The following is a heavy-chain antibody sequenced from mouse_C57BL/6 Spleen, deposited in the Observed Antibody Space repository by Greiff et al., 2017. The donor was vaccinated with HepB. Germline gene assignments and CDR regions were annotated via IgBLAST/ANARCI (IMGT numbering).Heavy chain of an antibody. CDR3: AGEYPLAY. Sequence: VQLQESGPELVKPGASVKISCKASGYALSSSWMNWVKQRPGKGLEWIGRIYPGDGDTNYKGKFKGKATLTADKSSSTAYMQLSSLTSEDWAVYCGAGEYPLAYWGQGTLVTVSA. J-gene: IGHJ3*01. CDR2: IYPGDGDT. CDR1: GYALSSSW. V-gene: IGHV1-82*01. D-gene: IGHD5-1*01.